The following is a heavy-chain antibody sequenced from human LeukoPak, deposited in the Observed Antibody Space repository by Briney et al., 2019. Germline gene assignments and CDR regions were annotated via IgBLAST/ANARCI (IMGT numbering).Heavy chain of an antibody. D-gene: IGHD3-16*02. J-gene: IGHJ5*02. CDR2: ISGSGGST. V-gene: IGHV3-23*01. CDR1: GFTFSSYA. CDR3: AKVRLDGYDYVWGSYRS. Sequence: PGGSLRLSCAASGFTFSSYAMSWVRQAPGKGLEWVSAISGSGGSTYYADSVKGRFTISRDNSKNTLYLQMNSLRAEDTAVYYCAKVRLDGYDYVWGSYRSWGQGTLVTVSS.